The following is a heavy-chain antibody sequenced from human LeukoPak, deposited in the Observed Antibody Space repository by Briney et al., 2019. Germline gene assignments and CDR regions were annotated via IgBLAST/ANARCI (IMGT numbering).Heavy chain of an antibody. Sequence: GGSLRLSCTASGFTFRTYSMNWVRQAPGKGPEWVSSINSRGSDEYYADSVKGRFTISRDNAKNSLYLQMNSLRAEDTAVYYCAREGSIVPHQDLDSWGQGTLVTVSS. J-gene: IGHJ4*02. CDR3: AREGSIVPHQDLDS. CDR1: GFTFRTYS. D-gene: IGHD2-8*01. CDR2: INSRGSDE. V-gene: IGHV3-21*01.